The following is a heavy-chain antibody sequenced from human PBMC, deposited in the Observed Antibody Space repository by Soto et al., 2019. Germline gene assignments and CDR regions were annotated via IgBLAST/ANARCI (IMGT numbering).Heavy chain of an antibody. D-gene: IGHD6-19*01. J-gene: IGHJ3*02. CDR1: GYTFTSYG. Sequence: ASVKVSCKASGYTFTSYGISWVRQAPGQGLEWMGWISAYNGNTNYAQKLQGRVTMTTDTSTSTAYMELRSLRSDDTAVYYCARDGRISSGWTRNDAFDIWGQGTMVTVS. CDR2: ISAYNGNT. CDR3: ARDGRISSGWTRNDAFDI. V-gene: IGHV1-18*01.